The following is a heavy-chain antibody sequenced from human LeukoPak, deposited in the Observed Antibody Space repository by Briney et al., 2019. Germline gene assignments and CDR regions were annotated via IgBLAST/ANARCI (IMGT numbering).Heavy chain of an antibody. V-gene: IGHV3-48*01. CDR3: AREQY. J-gene: IGHJ4*02. CDR2: ISGSSDDL. Sequence: PGGSLRLSCAASGFTFSTHRMNWVRQAPGKGLEWVADISGSSDDLHYADSVTGRFTISRDNAKNSLYLQMNSLRAEDTAVYYCAREQYWGQGTLVTVSS. CDR1: GFTFSTHR.